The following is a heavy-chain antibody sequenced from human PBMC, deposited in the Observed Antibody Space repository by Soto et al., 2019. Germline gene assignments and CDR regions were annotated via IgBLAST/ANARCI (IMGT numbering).Heavy chain of an antibody. CDR3: ARHVWSGYYYYYMDV. CDR2: IYYSGST. D-gene: IGHD3-3*01. CDR1: GGSISSSSYY. V-gene: IGHV4-39*01. J-gene: IGHJ6*03. Sequence: SETLSLTCTVSGGSISSSSYYWCWIRHPPGKGLEWIGSIYYSGSTYYNPSLKSRVTISVDTSKNQFSLKLSSVTAADTAVYYCARHVWSGYYYYYMDVWGKGTTVTVSS.